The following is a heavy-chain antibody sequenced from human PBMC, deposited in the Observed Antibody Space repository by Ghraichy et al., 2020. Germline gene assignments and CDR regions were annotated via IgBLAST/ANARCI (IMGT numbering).Heavy chain of an antibody. J-gene: IGHJ6*02. CDR3: ARDLKNYYDSSGFPNPGDV. D-gene: IGHD3-22*01. V-gene: IGHV1-69*02. CDR2: IIPILGIA. CDR1: GGTFSSYT. Sequence: SVKVSCKASGGTFSSYTISWVRQAPGQGLEWMGRIIPILGIANYAQKFQGRVTITADKSTSTAYMELSSLRSEDTAVYYCARDLKNYYDSSGFPNPGDVWGQGTTVTVSS.